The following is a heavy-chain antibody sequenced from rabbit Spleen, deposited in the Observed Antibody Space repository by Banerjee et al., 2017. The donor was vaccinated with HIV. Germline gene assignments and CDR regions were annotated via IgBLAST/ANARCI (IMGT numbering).Heavy chain of an antibody. CDR3: ARAIVPWLGLTRLDL. V-gene: IGHV1S43*01. Sequence: QLEESGGGLVKPGASLTLTCTASGVSFSFSSYLCWVRQAPGKGLEWIGIIYAAKGSTDYASWVNGRFTISSDNAQSTVDLKMTSLTAADTATYFCARAIVPWLGLTRLDLWGQGTLVTVS. J-gene: IGHJ3*01. CDR1: GVSFSFSSY. CDR2: IYAAKGST. D-gene: IGHD4-1*01.